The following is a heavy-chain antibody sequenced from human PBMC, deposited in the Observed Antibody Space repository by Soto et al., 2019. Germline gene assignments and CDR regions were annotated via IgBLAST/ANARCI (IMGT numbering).Heavy chain of an antibody. CDR3: ASLRFDFWSGYYRSRGMDV. D-gene: IGHD3-3*01. V-gene: IGHV3-48*03. J-gene: IGHJ6*02. Sequence: TGGSLRLSCAASGFTFSSYEMNWVRQAPGKGLEWVSYISSSGSTIYYADSVKGRFTISRDNAKNSLYLQMNSLRAEDTAVYYCASLRFDFWSGYYRSRGMDVWGQGTTVTAP. CDR2: ISSSGSTI. CDR1: GFTFSSYE.